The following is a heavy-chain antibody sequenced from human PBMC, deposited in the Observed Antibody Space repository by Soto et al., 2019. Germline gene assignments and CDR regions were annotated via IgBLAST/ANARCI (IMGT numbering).Heavy chain of an antibody. CDR1: GFSLSISGVG. D-gene: IGHD4-17*01. CDR3: ARDSGSDYSDSYYFDY. J-gene: IGHJ4*01. Sequence: QITLKESGPTLVKPTQTLTLTCTFSGFSLSISGVGVGWIRQPPGKALDWLALIYWDDDKRYSPSLKSRLTLTKDTSKNQVVLTMTNMDTVDTATYYCARDSGSDYSDSYYFDYWGHGTLVSGSS. V-gene: IGHV2-5*02. CDR2: IYWDDDK.